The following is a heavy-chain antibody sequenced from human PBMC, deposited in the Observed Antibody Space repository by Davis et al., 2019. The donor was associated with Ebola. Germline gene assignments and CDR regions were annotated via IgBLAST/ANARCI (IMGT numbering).Heavy chain of an antibody. CDR1: GNSFTSFW. CDR2: IYTGDSDT. Sequence: ESLKISCKCSGNSFTSFWIGRVRQMPGKGLEWMGVIYTGDSDTRYSPSFRGQVTISADKSLRTAYLQWRGLKASDTAMYYCASLRRTITGMDDAFDVWGQGTMVTVSS. D-gene: IGHD1-20*01. CDR3: ASLRRTITGMDDAFDV. V-gene: IGHV5-51*01. J-gene: IGHJ3*01.